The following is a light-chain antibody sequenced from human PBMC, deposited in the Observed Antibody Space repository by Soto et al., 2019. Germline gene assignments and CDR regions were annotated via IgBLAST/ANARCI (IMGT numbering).Light chain of an antibody. V-gene: IGLV2-14*01. Sequence: QSVLIQPASVSGSPGQSITISCTGTSSDVGGYNYVSWYQQHPDKAPKLMIYEVSNRPSGVSNRFSGSKSGNTASLTISGLQAEDEADYYCSSYTSSSTPVFGGGTKLTVL. CDR3: SSYTSSSTPV. CDR1: SSDVGGYNY. CDR2: EVS. J-gene: IGLJ2*01.